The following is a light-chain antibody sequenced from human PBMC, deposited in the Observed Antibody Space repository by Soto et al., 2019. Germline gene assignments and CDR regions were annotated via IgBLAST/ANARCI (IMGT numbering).Light chain of an antibody. V-gene: IGKV1-5*03. CDR1: QSIGSW. CDR3: QQYDSYSQT. J-gene: IGKJ1*01. CDR2: KAS. Sequence: DIQMTQSPSTLSASVGDRVTITCRASQSIGSWLAWYQQKPGKAPKLLIYKASSLESGVPSRFSGSGSGTEFTLTISSLQPDDFATYYCQQYDSYSQTFGQGTKVEI.